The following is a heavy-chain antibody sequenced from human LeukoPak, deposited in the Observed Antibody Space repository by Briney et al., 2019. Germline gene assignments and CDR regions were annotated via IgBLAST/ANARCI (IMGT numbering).Heavy chain of an antibody. CDR3: AKDLEAGSSSYLDY. CDR1: GFTFSSYG. J-gene: IGHJ4*02. V-gene: IGHV3-30*18. D-gene: IGHD3-10*01. Sequence: GGSLRLSCAASGFTFSSYGMHWVRQAPGKGLEWVAVISYDGSNKHYADSVKGRFTISRDNSKNTLYLQMDSLRAEDTAVYYCAKDLEAGSSSYLDYWGQGTLVTVSS. CDR2: ISYDGSNK.